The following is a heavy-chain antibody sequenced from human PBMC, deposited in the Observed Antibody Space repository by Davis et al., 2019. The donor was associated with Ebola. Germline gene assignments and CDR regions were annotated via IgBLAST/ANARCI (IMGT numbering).Heavy chain of an antibody. V-gene: IGHV1-69*04. CDR2: IIPILGIA. Sequence: AASVKVSCKASGGTFSSYAISWVRQAPGQGLEWMGRIIPILGIANYAQKFQGRVTITADKSTSTAYMELSSLRSEDTAVYYCARDGGVVPAVTGGSDVWGLGTTVSVSS. CDR3: ARDGGVVPAVTGGSDV. J-gene: IGHJ6*02. D-gene: IGHD2-2*01. CDR1: GGTFSSYA.